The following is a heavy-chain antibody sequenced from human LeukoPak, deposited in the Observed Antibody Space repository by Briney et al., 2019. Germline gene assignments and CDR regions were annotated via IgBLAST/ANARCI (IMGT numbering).Heavy chain of an antibody. CDR2: VHLDGRT. D-gene: IGHD3-3*01. Sequence: PSETLFLTCGVSGGSVSSTNWWTWVRQPPGKGLEWIGEVHLDGRTNYNPSLESRLTMSVDLSENHISLKLTSVTAADTAVYYCAREGGFYRPLDYSGQGTLVTVSS. CDR3: AREGGFYRPLDY. J-gene: IGHJ4*02. V-gene: IGHV4-4*02. CDR1: GGSVSSTNW.